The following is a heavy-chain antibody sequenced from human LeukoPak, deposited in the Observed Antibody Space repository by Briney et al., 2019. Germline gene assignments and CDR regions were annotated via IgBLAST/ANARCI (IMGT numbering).Heavy chain of an antibody. Sequence: SETLSLTCTVSGDSFSSYHWSWLRQPPGKALEWIGYISSSGSTNYNPSLKSRVTMSVDTSKNQFSLRLSSVTAADTAVYYCARGNFSSGLDYWGQGTLVTVSS. V-gene: IGHV4-59*12. CDR3: ARGNFSSGLDY. CDR2: ISSSGST. J-gene: IGHJ4*02. CDR1: GDSFSSYH. D-gene: IGHD6-19*01.